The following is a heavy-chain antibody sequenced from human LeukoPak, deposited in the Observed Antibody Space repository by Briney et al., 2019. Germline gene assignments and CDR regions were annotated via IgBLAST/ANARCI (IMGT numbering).Heavy chain of an antibody. V-gene: IGHV1-24*01. Sequence: ASVKVSCKVSGYTLTELSMHWVRQAPGKGLEWMGGFDPEDGETIYAQKFQGRVTMTEDTSTDTAYMELSSLRSEDTAVYYCARDFGSGYDSDAFDIWGQGTMVTVSS. D-gene: IGHD5-12*01. CDR3: ARDFGSGYDSDAFDI. CDR2: FDPEDGET. CDR1: GYTLTELS. J-gene: IGHJ3*02.